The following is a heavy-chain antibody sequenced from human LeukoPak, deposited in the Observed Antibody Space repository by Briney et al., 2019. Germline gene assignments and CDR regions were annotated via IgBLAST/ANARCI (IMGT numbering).Heavy chain of an antibody. Sequence: TGGSLRLSCAASGFTFTSYAMSWVRQAPGKGLEWVSGISWNSGSIGYTDSVKGRFTISRDNAKNSLYLQMNSLRAEDTALYYCAKAQTVHYYDSSGYLDYWGQGTLVTVSS. CDR3: AKAQTVHYYDSSGYLDY. V-gene: IGHV3-9*01. CDR1: GFTFTSYA. J-gene: IGHJ4*02. D-gene: IGHD3-22*01. CDR2: ISWNSGSI.